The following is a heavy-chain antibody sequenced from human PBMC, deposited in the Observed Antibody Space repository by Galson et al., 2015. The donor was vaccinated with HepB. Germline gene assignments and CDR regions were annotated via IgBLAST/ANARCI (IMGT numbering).Heavy chain of an antibody. CDR3: TTASIAARDPYYYYGMDV. CDR2: ISGSGGST. D-gene: IGHD6-6*01. CDR1: GFTFSSFV. V-gene: IGHV3-23*01. J-gene: IGHJ6*02. Sequence: SLRLSCAASGFTFSSFVMTWVRQAPGKGLEWVSGISGSGGSTYYADSVKGRFTVSRDNSKNTLYLQMNSLRAEDTAVYYCTTASIAARDPYYYYGMDVWGQGTTVTVSS.